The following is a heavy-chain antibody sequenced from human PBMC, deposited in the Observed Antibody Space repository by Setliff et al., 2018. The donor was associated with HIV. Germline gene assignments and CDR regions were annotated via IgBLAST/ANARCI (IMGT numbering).Heavy chain of an antibody. D-gene: IGHD3-10*01. CDR1: GGSFTSFA. V-gene: IGHV1-69*05. Sequence: SVKVSCKASGGSFTSFAISWVRQAPGQGLEWMGGSIPIYGTPNYAQKFQGRITITTDESTDTAYMELSSLRSEDTAVYYCARGFPGGNLVRGLIVNYFDYWGQGTLVTVSS. J-gene: IGHJ4*02. CDR3: ARGFPGGNLVRGLIVNYFDY. CDR2: SIPIYGTP.